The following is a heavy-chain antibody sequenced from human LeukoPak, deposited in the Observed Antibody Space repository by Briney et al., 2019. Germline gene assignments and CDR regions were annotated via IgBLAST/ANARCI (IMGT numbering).Heavy chain of an antibody. CDR1: GYTFTSYA. CDR3: ARGDILTGYYRSDQYYYYGMDV. D-gene: IGHD3-9*01. J-gene: IGHJ6*02. V-gene: IGHV1-69*13. CDR2: IIPIFGTA. Sequence: SVKVSCKASGYTFTSYAISWVRQAPGQGLEWMGGIIPIFGTANYAQKFHGRVTITADESTSTAYMELSSLRSEDTAVYYCARGDILTGYYRSDQYYYYGMDVWGQGTTVTVSS.